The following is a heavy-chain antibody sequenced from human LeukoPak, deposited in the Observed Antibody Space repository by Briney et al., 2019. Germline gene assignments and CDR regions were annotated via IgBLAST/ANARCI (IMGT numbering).Heavy chain of an antibody. CDR1: GYRFNAYW. J-gene: IGHJ3*01. CDR2: IYPDDSDT. V-gene: IGHV5-51*01. D-gene: IGHD3-22*01. CDR3: ARPNITSYYDGRGYDAFDV. Sequence: TGESLKISCKGSGYRFNAYWIAWVRQMPGKGLEWMGIIYPDDSDTRYSPSFQGQVTISADKSVRTAYLQWSSLKASDTAMYYCARPNITSYYDGRGYDAFDVWGQGTMVTVSS.